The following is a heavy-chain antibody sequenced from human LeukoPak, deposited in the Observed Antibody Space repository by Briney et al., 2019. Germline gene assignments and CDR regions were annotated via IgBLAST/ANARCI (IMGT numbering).Heavy chain of an antibody. Sequence: PGGSLRLSCAASGFTFSSYWTNWVRQAPGKGLEWVSAISGSGGSTYYADSVKGRFTISRDNSKNTLYLQMNSLRAEDTAVYYCAKGPRSLAGDILTGYYPNPDYWGQGTLVTVSS. CDR3: AKGPRSLAGDILTGYYPNPDY. CDR1: GFTFSSYW. D-gene: IGHD3-9*01. J-gene: IGHJ4*02. CDR2: ISGSGGST. V-gene: IGHV3-23*01.